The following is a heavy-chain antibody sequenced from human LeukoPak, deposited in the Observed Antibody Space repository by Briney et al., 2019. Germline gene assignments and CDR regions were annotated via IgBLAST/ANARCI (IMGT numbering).Heavy chain of an antibody. CDR3: ARAHWGRRAYFDY. CDR1: GGSFSGYY. Sequence: SSETLSLTCAVYGGSFSGYYWSWIRQPPGKGLEWIGEINHSGSTNYNPSLKSRVTISVDTSKNQFSLKLSSVTAADTAVYYCARAHWGRRAYFDYWGQGTLVTASS. CDR2: INHSGST. V-gene: IGHV4-34*01. D-gene: IGHD7-27*01. J-gene: IGHJ4*02.